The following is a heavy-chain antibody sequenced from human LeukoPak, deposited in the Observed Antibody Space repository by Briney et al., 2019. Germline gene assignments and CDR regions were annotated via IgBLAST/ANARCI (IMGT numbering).Heavy chain of an antibody. CDR2: ISGSGGST. CDR3: AKSLWFGDL. D-gene: IGHD3-10*01. J-gene: IGHJ4*02. V-gene: IGHV3-23*01. Sequence: GGTLRLSCAASGYTFSSYGMSWVRQAPGKGLEWVSAISGSGGSTYYADSVKGRFTISRDNSKNTLYLQMNSLRAEDTAVYYCAKSLWFGDLGGQGTLVTVSS. CDR1: GYTFSSYG.